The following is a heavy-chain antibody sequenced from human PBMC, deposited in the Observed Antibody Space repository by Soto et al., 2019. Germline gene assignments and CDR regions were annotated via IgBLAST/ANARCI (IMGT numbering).Heavy chain of an antibody. V-gene: IGHV3-23*01. D-gene: IGHD2-2*01. CDR1: GFTFSNFA. J-gene: IGHJ6*03. Sequence: PGGSLRLSCAASGFTFSNFAMGWVRHAPGKGLEWVSEITGSTGSTYYADSVRGRFFISKDNSKNTLHLQMNSLRVEDTAVYYSVKDTSSYSYYMDVWGKGTTVTVSS. CDR2: ITGSTGST. CDR3: VKDTSSYSYYMDV.